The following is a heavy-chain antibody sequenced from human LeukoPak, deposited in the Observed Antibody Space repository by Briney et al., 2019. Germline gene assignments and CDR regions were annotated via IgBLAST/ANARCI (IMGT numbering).Heavy chain of an antibody. J-gene: IGHJ4*02. V-gene: IGHV4-34*01. CDR1: GGSFSGYY. CDR2: INHSGST. CDR3: ARGGIMITFGGAIDY. D-gene: IGHD3-16*01. Sequence: PSETLSLTCAVYGGSFSGYYWSWIRQPPGKGLEWIGEINHSGSTNYNPSLKSRVTISVDTSKNQFSLKLSSVTAADTAVYYCARGGIMITFGGAIDYWGQGTLVTVSS.